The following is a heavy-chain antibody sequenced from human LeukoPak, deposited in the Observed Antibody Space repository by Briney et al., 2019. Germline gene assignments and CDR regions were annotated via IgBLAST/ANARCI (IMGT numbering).Heavy chain of an antibody. CDR3: ARDSPGYSYGYGYYYYGMDV. D-gene: IGHD5-18*01. CDR1: GGTFSSYA. J-gene: IGHJ6*02. CDR2: IIPIFGTA. V-gene: IGHV1-69*13. Sequence: SVKVSCKASGGTFSSYAISWVRQAPGQGLEWMGGIIPIFGTAYYAQKFQGRVTITADESTSTAYMELSSLRSEDTAVYYCARDSPGYSYGYGYYYYGMDVWGQGTTVTVSS.